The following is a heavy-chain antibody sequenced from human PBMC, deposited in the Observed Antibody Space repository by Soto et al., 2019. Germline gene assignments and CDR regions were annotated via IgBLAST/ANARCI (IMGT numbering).Heavy chain of an antibody. V-gene: IGHV1-18*01. J-gene: IGHJ4*02. Sequence: QVQLVQSGAEAKKPGASVKVSCKASGYTFTNHGISWVRQTPGQGLEWLGWISGNNCNTKYAQRLQGRVTMTTDTYKSTAYTELRSLKSDATAVYYGSRDLYTLAYNFVHWGQGILVTVSS. D-gene: IGHD4-4*01. CDR1: GYTFTNHG. CDR3: SRDLYTLAYNFVH. CDR2: ISGNNCNT.